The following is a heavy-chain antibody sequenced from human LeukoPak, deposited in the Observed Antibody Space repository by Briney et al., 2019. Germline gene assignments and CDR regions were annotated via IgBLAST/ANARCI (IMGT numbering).Heavy chain of an antibody. V-gene: IGHV3-7*01. J-gene: IGHJ4*02. D-gene: IGHD3-16*01. Sequence: GGSLRHSCAASGFTFSFHWMIWVGQAPGKGLEWVANIKQDGSEEYYVDSAKGRFTISRDNAKNSLYLQMNSLRAEDTAVYYCARDGGIRGRLGYLDYWGQGALVTVSS. CDR3: ARDGGIRGRLGYLDY. CDR1: GFTFSFHW. CDR2: IKQDGSEE.